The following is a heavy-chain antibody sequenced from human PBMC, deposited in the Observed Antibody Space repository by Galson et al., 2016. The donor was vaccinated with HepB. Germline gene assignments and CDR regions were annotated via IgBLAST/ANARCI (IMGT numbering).Heavy chain of an antibody. Sequence: SLRLSCAASGFTFSSYAMSWVRQAPGKGLEWVSAISGSGGSTYYADSVKGRFTISGDNSKKTLFLQMDSLRGEETAVYFCAKDRQWLTLRPYWYFDLWGRGTLVTVS. D-gene: IGHD6-19*01. J-gene: IGHJ2*01. CDR2: ISGSGGST. CDR1: GFTFSSYA. V-gene: IGHV3-23*01. CDR3: AKDRQWLTLRPYWYFDL.